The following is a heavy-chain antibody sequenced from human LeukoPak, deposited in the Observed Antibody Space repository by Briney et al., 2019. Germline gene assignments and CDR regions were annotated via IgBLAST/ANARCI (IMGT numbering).Heavy chain of an antibody. CDR2: IYYSGST. J-gene: IGHJ3*02. CDR3: ARESTNDAFDI. D-gene: IGHD2-2*01. V-gene: IGHV4-59*12. CDR1: GGSISSYY. Sequence: SETLSLTCTVSGGSISSYYWSWIRQPPGKGLEWIGYIYYSGSTNYNPSLKSRVTISVDTSKNQFSLKLSSVTAADTAVYCCARESTNDAFDIWGQGTMVTVSS.